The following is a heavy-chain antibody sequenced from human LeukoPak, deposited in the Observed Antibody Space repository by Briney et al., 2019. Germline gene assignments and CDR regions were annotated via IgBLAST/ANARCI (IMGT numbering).Heavy chain of an antibody. D-gene: IGHD6-6*01. CDR1: GFTFSSYA. J-gene: IGHJ6*03. CDR3: ARDTHRSSSSIGYYYYYMDV. Sequence: GGSLRLSCAASGFTFSSYAMHWVRQAPGKGLEGVAVISYDGSNKYYADSVKGRFTISRDNSKNTLYLQMNSLRAEDTAVYYCARDTHRSSSSIGYYYYYMDVWGKGTTVTVSS. V-gene: IGHV3-30*04. CDR2: ISYDGSNK.